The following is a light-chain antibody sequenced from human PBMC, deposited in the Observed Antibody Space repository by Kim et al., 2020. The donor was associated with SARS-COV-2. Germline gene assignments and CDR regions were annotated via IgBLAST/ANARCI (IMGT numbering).Light chain of an antibody. CDR2: EVN. Sequence: GQSVTISCTGNSRDVGGYNYVSWYQQHPGKAPKLMIYEVNKRPSGVPDRFSGSKSGNTASLTVSGLQAEDEADYYCSSYAGSNNLVFGGGTQLTVL. CDR1: SRDVGGYNY. CDR3: SSYAGSNNLV. J-gene: IGLJ2*01. V-gene: IGLV2-8*01.